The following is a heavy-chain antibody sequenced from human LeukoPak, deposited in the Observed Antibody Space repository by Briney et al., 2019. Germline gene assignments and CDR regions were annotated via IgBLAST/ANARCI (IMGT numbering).Heavy chain of an antibody. J-gene: IGHJ4*02. CDR1: GYTFTSYD. V-gene: IGHV1-8*01. D-gene: IGHD6-13*01. Sequence: ASVKVSCKASGYTFTSYDINWVRQATGQGLEWMGWMNPNSGNTGYAQKFQATITMTRNTSITTDYMELSSLISEDTAVYYCARGGVSSFPGDYWGQGTLVTVSS. CDR2: MNPNSGNT. CDR3: ARGGVSSFPGDY.